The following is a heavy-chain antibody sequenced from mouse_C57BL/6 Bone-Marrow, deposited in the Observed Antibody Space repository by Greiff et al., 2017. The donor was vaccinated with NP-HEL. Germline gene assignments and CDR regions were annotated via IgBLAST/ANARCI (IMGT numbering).Heavy chain of an antibody. V-gene: IGHV1-76*01. CDR3: ARGGGNYFIFYY. J-gene: IGHJ2*01. CDR1: GYPFTDYY. Sequence: QVQLQQSGAELVRPGASVKLSCKASGYPFTDYYINWVKQRPGQGLEWIARIYPGSGNTYYNEQFKGMATLTAEKSSSTAYMQLSSLTSEDSAVYLCARGGGNYFIFYYWGQGTTLTVSS. D-gene: IGHD2-1*01. CDR2: IYPGSGNT.